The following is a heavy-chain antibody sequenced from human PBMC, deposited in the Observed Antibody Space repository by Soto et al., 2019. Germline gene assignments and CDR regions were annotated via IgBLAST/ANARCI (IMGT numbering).Heavy chain of an antibody. CDR3: ASSNIAAAGFYYYALDV. CDR1: GASINSYY. D-gene: IGHD6-13*01. Sequence: SDTLSLTCTISGASINSYYWSWIRQAPGKGLERIGYIYYSGSTNYNPSLKSRDTISVDTSKNQFSLKLSSVTAADTAVYYCASSNIAAAGFYYYALDVWGRGTTVT. J-gene: IGHJ6*02. V-gene: IGHV4-59*01. CDR2: IYYSGST.